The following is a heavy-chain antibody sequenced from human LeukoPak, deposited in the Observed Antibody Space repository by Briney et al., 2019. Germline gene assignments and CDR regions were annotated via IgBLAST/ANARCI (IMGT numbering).Heavy chain of an antibody. CDR2: IYYSGST. V-gene: IGHV4-39*01. D-gene: IGHD3-22*01. CDR1: GGSISSSSYY. CDR3: ARHDSSGYTLDAFDI. J-gene: IGHJ3*02. Sequence: SETLSLTCTVSGGSISSSSYYWGWIRQPPGKGLEWIGSIYYSGSTYYNPSLKSRVTISVDTSKNQFSLKLNSVAAADTAVYYCARHDSSGYTLDAFDIWGQGTMVTVSS.